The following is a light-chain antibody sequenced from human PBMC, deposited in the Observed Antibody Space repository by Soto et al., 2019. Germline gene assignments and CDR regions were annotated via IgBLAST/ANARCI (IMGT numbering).Light chain of an antibody. Sequence: EIVLTQSPATLSLSPGGRSTLSCMASQSVSSYLAWYQQKPCQPPRLLIYDASNGATGIPARFSGSGSGTDFILTISSLEPEDFAVYYCQQRSNWPTITFGQGTRLEIK. J-gene: IGKJ5*01. CDR3: QQRSNWPTIT. V-gene: IGKV3-11*01. CDR2: DAS. CDR1: QSVSSY.